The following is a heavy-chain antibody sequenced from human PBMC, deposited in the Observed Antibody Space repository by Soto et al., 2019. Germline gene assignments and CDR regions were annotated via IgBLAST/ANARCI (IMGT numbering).Heavy chain of an antibody. Sequence: QVQLVESGGGVVQPGRSLRLSCAASGFTFSSYGMHWVRQAPGKGLEWVAVIWYDGSNKYYAESVKGRFTISRDNSKNTLYRKMNGRGAEDRAVYYWARDSLVGGGWNLPPDYGGQGPLVTVPS. V-gene: IGHV3-33*01. J-gene: IGHJ4*02. CDR2: IWYDGSNK. CDR3: ARDSLVGGGWNLPPDY. D-gene: IGHD6-19*01. CDR1: GFTFSSYG.